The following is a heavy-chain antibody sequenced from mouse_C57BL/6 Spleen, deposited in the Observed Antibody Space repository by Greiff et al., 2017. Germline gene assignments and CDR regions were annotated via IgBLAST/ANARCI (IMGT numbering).Heavy chain of an antibody. Sequence: VQLQQSGAELVKPGASVKISCKASGYAFSSYWMNWVKQRPGKGLEWIGQIYPGDGDTNYNGKFKGKATLTADKSSSTAYMQLSSLTSEDSAVYFCARWGITTVVEYYFDYWGQGTTLTVSS. CDR2: IYPGDGDT. CDR3: ARWGITTVVEYYFDY. J-gene: IGHJ2*01. D-gene: IGHD1-1*01. V-gene: IGHV1-80*01. CDR1: GYAFSSYW.